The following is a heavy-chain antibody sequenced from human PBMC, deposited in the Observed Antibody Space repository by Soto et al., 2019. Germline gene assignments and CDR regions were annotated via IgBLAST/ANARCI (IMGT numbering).Heavy chain of an antibody. J-gene: IGHJ6*02. CDR1: GFTFSSYG. Sequence: PGGSLRLSCAASGFTFSSYGMHWVRQAPGKGLEWVAVISYDGSNKYYADSVKGRFTISRDNSKNTLYLQMNSLRAEDTAVYYCAKMPQGTYSSGWYGYYYGMDVWGQGTTVTVSS. CDR3: AKMPQGTYSSGWYGYYYGMDV. D-gene: IGHD6-19*01. CDR2: ISYDGSNK. V-gene: IGHV3-30*18.